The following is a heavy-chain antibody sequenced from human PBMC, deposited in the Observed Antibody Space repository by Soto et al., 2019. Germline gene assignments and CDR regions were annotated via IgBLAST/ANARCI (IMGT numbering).Heavy chain of an antibody. CDR1: GGSISSSNW. CDR3: ARNPRELHDY. Sequence: QMQLQESGPGLVKPSGTLSLTCAVSGGSISSSNWWSWVRQPPGKGLEWIGEIYHSGSTNYNPALNGRVTISVDKSKTQSSLDLSSVTAADTAVYYCARNPRELHDYWGQGTLVTVSS. CDR2: IYHSGST. V-gene: IGHV4-4*02. J-gene: IGHJ4*02. D-gene: IGHD1-26*01.